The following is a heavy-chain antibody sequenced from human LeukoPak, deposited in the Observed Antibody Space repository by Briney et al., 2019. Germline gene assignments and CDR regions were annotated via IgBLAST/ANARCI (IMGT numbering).Heavy chain of an antibody. CDR2: FYIGGKT. CDR3: ARYCDSTSCYGATTGAAGGGIDY. V-gene: IGHV3-53*01. Sequence: GGSLRLSCAASGFTVSNNYMSWVRQAPGKGLEWVSVFYIGGKTYYADSVKGRFTISRDNSKNTLFLQMNSLRPEDTAVYYCARYCDSTSCYGATTGAAGGGIDYWGQGTLVTVSS. D-gene: IGHD2-2*01. CDR1: GFTVSNNY. J-gene: IGHJ4*02.